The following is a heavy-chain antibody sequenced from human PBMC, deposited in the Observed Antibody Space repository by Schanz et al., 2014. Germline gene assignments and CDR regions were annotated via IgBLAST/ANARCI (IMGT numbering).Heavy chain of an antibody. D-gene: IGHD1-26*01. CDR2: INPSGGST. J-gene: IGHJ4*02. Sequence: QVQLLQSGAEVKKPGASMKVSCKASGYTFTTYYMLWVRQAPGQGLEWMGIINPSGGSTRYGQKFQGRITGTTDTSTSTVYLELSSLRSDDTAAYYCGRGFSLSYSDFWGQGTLITVSS. V-gene: IGHV1-46*03. CDR1: GYTFTTYY. CDR3: GRGFSLSYSDF.